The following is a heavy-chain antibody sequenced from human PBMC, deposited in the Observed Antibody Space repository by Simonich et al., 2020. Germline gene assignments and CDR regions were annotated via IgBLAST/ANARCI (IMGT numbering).Heavy chain of an antibody. CDR2: NNPNSGGT. CDR1: GYTFTGYY. J-gene: IGHJ3*02. D-gene: IGHD5-18*01. Sequence: QVQLVQSGAEVKKPGASVKVSCKASGYTFTGYYMHWVRQAPGQGLEWMGWNNPNSGGTNYAQKFQGRVTMTRETSISTAYMELSRLRSDDTAVYYCARVSAGTAMVTSTFDIWGQGTMVTVSS. CDR3: ARVSAGTAMVTSTFDI. V-gene: IGHV1-2*02.